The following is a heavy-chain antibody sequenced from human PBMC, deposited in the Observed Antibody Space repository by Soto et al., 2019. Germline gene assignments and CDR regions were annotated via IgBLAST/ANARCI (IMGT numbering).Heavy chain of an antibody. CDR2: MNPNSGNT. V-gene: IGHV1-8*01. CDR3: ARPPYSSSWDPDYYYYYYMDV. Sequence: GASVKVSCKASGYTFTSYDINWVRQATGQGLEWMGWMNPNSGNTGYAQKFQGRVTMTRNTSISTAYMELSSLRSEDTAVYYCARPPYSSSWDPDYYYYYYMDVWGKGTTVTVSS. D-gene: IGHD6-13*01. CDR1: GYTFTSYD. J-gene: IGHJ6*03.